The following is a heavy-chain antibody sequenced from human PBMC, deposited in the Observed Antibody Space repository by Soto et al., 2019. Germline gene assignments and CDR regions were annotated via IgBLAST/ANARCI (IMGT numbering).Heavy chain of an antibody. J-gene: IGHJ4*02. D-gene: IGHD3-16*02. CDR2: INHSGST. V-gene: IGHV4-34*01. CDR3: ARAFAPYYIWGSYRSRGPYYFDY. CDR1: GGSFSGYY. Sequence: SETLSLTCAVYGGSFSGYYWSWIRQPPGKGLEWIGEINHSGSTNYNPSLKSRVTISVDTSKNQFSLKLSSVTAADTAVYYCARAFAPYYIWGSYRSRGPYYFDYWGQGTLVTVSS.